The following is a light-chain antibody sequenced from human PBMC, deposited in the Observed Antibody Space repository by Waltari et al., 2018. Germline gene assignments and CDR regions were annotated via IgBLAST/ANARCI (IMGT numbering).Light chain of an antibody. Sequence: SYELTQPPSVSLSPGQTARNTCPGDALPKKHAFWYQQKSGQAPVLIIYDDNKRPSGIPERFSGSSSGTMATLTISGAQVEDEADYYCYSTDSTGNHVVFGGGTKLTVL. CDR1: ALPKKH. V-gene: IGLV3-10*01. CDR3: YSTDSTGNHVV. CDR2: DDN. J-gene: IGLJ2*01.